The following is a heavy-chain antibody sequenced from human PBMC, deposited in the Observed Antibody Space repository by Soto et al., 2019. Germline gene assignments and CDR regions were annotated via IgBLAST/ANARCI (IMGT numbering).Heavy chain of an antibody. CDR3: ASPKIAFYNWFDP. Sequence: SETLSLTCTVSGGSITSNSYYWGWIRQSPGKGLEWIGSIFYSGTTYNNPSLKSRATISVDTSKNQFSLKLTSVTAADTAVYYCASPKIAFYNWFDPWGQGTLVTVSS. J-gene: IGHJ5*02. CDR1: GGSITSNSYY. V-gene: IGHV4-39*01. D-gene: IGHD3-3*02. CDR2: IFYSGTT.